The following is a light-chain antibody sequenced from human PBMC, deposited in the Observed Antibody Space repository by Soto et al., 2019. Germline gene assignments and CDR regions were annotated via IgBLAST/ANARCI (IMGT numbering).Light chain of an antibody. Sequence: HSALTNLAYVSRVYAGWITITNKRTSSDVGGYIYVSWYQQHPGKAPKLMIYDVTNRPSGVSNRFSGSKSGNTASLTISGLQAEDEADYYCSSYTSSSTLLYVFGTGTKVTVL. CDR3: SSYTSSSTLLYV. J-gene: IGLJ1*01. CDR1: SSDVGGYIY. V-gene: IGLV2-14*03. CDR2: DVT.